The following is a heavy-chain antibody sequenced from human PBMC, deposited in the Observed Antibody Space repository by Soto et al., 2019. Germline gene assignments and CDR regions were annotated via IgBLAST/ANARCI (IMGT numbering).Heavy chain of an antibody. J-gene: IGHJ4*02. CDR2: IIPIFGTA. CDR1: GGTFSSYA. CDR3: ARDRDSYGYWFDY. Sequence: SVKVSCKASGGTFSSYAISWVRQAPGQGLEWMGGIIPIFGTANYAQKFQGRVTITADESTSTAYMELSSLRSEDTAVYHCARDRDSYGYWFDYWGQGTLVTVSS. D-gene: IGHD5-18*01. V-gene: IGHV1-69*13.